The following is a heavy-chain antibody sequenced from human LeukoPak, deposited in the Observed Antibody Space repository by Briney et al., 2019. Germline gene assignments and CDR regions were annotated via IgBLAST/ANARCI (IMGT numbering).Heavy chain of an antibody. D-gene: IGHD6-13*01. V-gene: IGHV3-23*01. CDR3: ARVIRGAPGKVYFDY. Sequence: GGSLRLSCATSGFIFSTYALSWVRQAPGKGLEWASRINGSGGSTYNADSERGRFTISRDSCKSTLYLRMKSLRPEDTAIYYCARVIRGAPGKVYFDYWGQGTLVTVSS. J-gene: IGHJ4*02. CDR1: GFIFSTYA. CDR2: INGSGGST.